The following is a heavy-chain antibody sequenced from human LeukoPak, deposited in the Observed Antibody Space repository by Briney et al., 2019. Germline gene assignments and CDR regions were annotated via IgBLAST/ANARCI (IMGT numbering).Heavy chain of an antibody. CDR3: AKDATAVPGTVYMDV. D-gene: IGHD6-13*01. J-gene: IGHJ6*03. Sequence: GGSLRLSCAASRFTFSSYEMNWVRQAPGKGLEWVSYISSSGSTIYYADSVKGRFTISRDNAKNSVYLQMTSLRAEDTALYYCAKDATAVPGTVYMDVWGKGTTVTISS. V-gene: IGHV3-48*03. CDR1: RFTFSSYE. CDR2: ISSSGSTI.